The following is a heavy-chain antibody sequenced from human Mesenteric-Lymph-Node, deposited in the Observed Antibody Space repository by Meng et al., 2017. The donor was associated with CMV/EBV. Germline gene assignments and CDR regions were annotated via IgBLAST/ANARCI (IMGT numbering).Heavy chain of an antibody. CDR1: GGTFNSYI. Sequence: VKVSCKPSGGTFNSYIINWVRQAPGQGLEWMGRVMPILGIENYAQKFQGRVTINADTSTSTAYMELSSLRSEDTAVYYCAGVVGASYYFDYWGQGTLVTVSS. J-gene: IGHJ4*02. CDR3: AGVVGASYYFDY. CDR2: VMPILGIE. V-gene: IGHV1-69*02. D-gene: IGHD2-15*01.